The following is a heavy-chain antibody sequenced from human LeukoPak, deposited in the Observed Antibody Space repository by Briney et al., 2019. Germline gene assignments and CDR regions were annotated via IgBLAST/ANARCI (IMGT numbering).Heavy chain of an antibody. Sequence: SETLSLTCAVYGGSFSGYYWSWIRQPPGKGLEWIGEINHSGSTNYNPSLKSRVTISVDTSKNQFSLKLSSVTAADTAVYYCARTPTAYCGGDCYKDWGQGTLVTVSS. V-gene: IGHV4-34*01. D-gene: IGHD2-21*02. CDR2: INHSGST. CDR3: ARTPTAYCGGDCYKD. CDR1: GGSFSGYY. J-gene: IGHJ4*02.